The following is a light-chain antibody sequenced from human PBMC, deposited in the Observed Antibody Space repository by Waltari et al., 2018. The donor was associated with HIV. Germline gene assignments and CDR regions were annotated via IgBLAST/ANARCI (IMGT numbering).Light chain of an antibody. CDR3: SSRDNSGNHVV. CDR1: TLRNYY. J-gene: IGLJ2*01. CDR2: GKN. V-gene: IGLV3-19*01. Sequence: SSELTQDPAVSVALGQTVRITCQGDTLRNYYATWYQQKPGQAPLLVMYGKNNRPSGNPDRFSGSTSGNTASLTIAGTQAEDEADYYCSSRDNSGNHVVFGGGTKLTVL.